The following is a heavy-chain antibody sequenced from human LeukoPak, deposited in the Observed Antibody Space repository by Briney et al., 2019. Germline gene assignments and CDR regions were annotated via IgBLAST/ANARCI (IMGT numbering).Heavy chain of an antibody. CDR2: ISYEGRTI. CDR1: GFTFSSYG. D-gene: IGHD2-2*01. CDR3: VKDRYCSSTSCWLFDY. V-gene: IGHV3-30*18. Sequence: PGGSLRLSCTASGFTFSSYGMHWVRQTPGKGLEWVAVISYEGRTIYYADSATGRFTISRDNSKNTLYLQMSSLRAEDTAVYYCVKDRYCSSTSCWLFDYWGQGTLVTVSS. J-gene: IGHJ4*02.